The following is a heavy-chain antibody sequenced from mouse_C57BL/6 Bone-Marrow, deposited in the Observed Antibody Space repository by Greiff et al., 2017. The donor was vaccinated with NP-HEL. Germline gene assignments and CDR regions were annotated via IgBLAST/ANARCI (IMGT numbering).Heavy chain of an antibody. Sequence: EVKLVESGGGLVQPGGSLSLSCAASGFTFTDYYMSWVRQPPGKALEWLGFIRNKANGYTTEYSASVKGRFTISRDNSQSILYLQMNALRAEDSATYYCARSPLYDGYYGFDYWGQGTTLTVSS. J-gene: IGHJ2*01. D-gene: IGHD2-3*01. CDR2: IRNKANGYTT. CDR3: ARSPLYDGYYGFDY. CDR1: GFTFTDYY. V-gene: IGHV7-3*01.